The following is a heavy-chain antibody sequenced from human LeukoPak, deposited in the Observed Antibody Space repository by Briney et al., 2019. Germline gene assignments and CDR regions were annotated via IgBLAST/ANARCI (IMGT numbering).Heavy chain of an antibody. V-gene: IGHV3-21*01. Sequence: GSLRLSCAAPGFTFSGYSMNWVRQAPGRGLEWVSSISSTSTYIDYADSVKGRFTISRDNAKNSLFLQMDSLRAEDTAVYYCARDPPSRGTRYFDYWGQGTLVTVSS. CDR1: GFTFSGYS. J-gene: IGHJ4*02. CDR2: ISSTSTYI. CDR3: ARDPPSRGTRYFDY. D-gene: IGHD3-16*01.